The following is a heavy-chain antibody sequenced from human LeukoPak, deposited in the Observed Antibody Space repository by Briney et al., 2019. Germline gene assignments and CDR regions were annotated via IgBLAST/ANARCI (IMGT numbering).Heavy chain of an antibody. Sequence: GRSLRLSCAASGFTFSSYGMHWVRQAPGKGLEWVAVIWYDGSNKYYVDSVKGRFTISRDNSKNTLYLQMNSLRAEDTAVYYCARDLSWFGEFDYWGQGTLVTVSS. J-gene: IGHJ4*02. CDR3: ARDLSWFGEFDY. CDR1: GFTFSSYG. CDR2: IWYDGSNK. D-gene: IGHD3-10*01. V-gene: IGHV3-33*01.